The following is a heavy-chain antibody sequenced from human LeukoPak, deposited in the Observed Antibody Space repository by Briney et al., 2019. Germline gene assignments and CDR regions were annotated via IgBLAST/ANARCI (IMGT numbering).Heavy chain of an antibody. V-gene: IGHV4-59*01. CDR1: GGSISSNY. J-gene: IGHJ4*02. D-gene: IGHD6-13*01. CDR2: ISYTGST. Sequence: SETLSLTCTVSGGSISSNYWNWIRQPPGKGLEWIGFISYTGSTNYNPSLKSRVTISVDTSKNQFSPKLSSVTAADTAVYYCARGVYIAAAQYGYWGQGTLVTVSS. CDR3: ARGVYIAAAQYGY.